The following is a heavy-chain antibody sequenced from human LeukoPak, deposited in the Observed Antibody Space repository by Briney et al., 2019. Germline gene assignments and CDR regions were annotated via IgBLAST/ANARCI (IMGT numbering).Heavy chain of an antibody. J-gene: IGHJ3*02. CDR3: AKSSGPLIAAAGRGAFDI. D-gene: IGHD6-13*01. CDR1: GFTFDDYA. Sequence: GRSLRLSCAASGFTFDDYAMHWVRQAPGKGLEWVSGISWNSGSIGYADSVKGRFTISRDNAKNSLYLQMNSLRAEDTALYYCAKSSGPLIAAAGRGAFDIWGQGTMVTVSS. CDR2: ISWNSGSI. V-gene: IGHV3-9*01.